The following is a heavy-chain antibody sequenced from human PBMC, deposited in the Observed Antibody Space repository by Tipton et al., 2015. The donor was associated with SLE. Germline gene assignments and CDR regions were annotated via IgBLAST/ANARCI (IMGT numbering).Heavy chain of an antibody. V-gene: IGHV4-34*01. J-gene: IGHJ4*02. CDR3: ARAREALAGNFDY. CDR2: INHSGST. D-gene: IGHD1-1*01. CDR1: GGSFSGYY. Sequence: GLVKPSETLSLTCAVYGGSFSGYYWSWIRQPPGKGLEWIGEINHSGSTNYNPSLKSRVTISVDTSKNQFSLKLSSVTAADTAVYYCARAREALAGNFDYWGQGTLVTVSS.